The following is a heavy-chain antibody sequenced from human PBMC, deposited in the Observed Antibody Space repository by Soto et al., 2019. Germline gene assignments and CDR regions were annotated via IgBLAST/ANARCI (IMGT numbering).Heavy chain of an antibody. CDR1: GFTFSTYA. CDR2: ISGSGYST. V-gene: IGHV3-23*01. CDR3: AKLDPSGSATDY. J-gene: IGHJ4*02. D-gene: IGHD1-26*01. Sequence: GGSLRLSCAASGFTFSTYAMSWVRQAPGKGLEWVSTISGSGYSTYYADSVKGRFTISRDNSENTLYLQMNSLRVEDTAVYYCAKLDPSGSATDYWGQGTLVTVSS.